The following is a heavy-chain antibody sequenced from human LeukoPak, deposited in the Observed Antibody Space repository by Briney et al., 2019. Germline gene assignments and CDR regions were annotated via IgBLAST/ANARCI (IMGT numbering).Heavy chain of an antibody. J-gene: IGHJ4*02. Sequence: PSETLSLTCAVYGGSFSGYYWSWIRQPPGKGLEWIGEINHSGSTNYNPSLKSRVTISVDTSKNQFSLKLSSVTAADTAVYYCARGGLPIVVVTLFDYWGQGTLVTVSS. CDR3: ARGGLPIVVVTLFDY. CDR1: GGSFSGYY. V-gene: IGHV4-34*01. CDR2: INHSGST. D-gene: IGHD3-22*01.